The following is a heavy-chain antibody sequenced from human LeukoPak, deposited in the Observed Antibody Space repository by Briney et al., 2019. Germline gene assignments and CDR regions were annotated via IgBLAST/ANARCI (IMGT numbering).Heavy chain of an antibody. J-gene: IGHJ4*02. CDR2: ISYDGSNK. V-gene: IGHV3-30*04. D-gene: IGHD5-12*01. Sequence: GGSLRLSCAASGFTFSSYAMHWVRQAPGKGLEWVAVISYDGSNKYYADSVKGRFTISGDNSKNTLYLQMNSLRAEDTAVYYCASVIVAKTDYWGQGTLVTVSS. CDR1: GFTFSSYA. CDR3: ASVIVAKTDY.